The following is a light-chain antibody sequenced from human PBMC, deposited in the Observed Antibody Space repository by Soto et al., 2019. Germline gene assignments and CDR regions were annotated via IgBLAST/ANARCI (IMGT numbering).Light chain of an antibody. J-gene: IGKJ2*01. CDR1: QSVGNY. V-gene: IGKV3-15*01. CDR2: GTS. Sequence: EIVMTQSPATLSVSPGERATLSCRASQSVGNYLAWYQQKPGQAPRLLMYGTSTMDTGIPARFSGSGSGTEFTLTISSLQSEDFAVYYCQQSNKWPLTFGQGTRLEIK. CDR3: QQSNKWPLT.